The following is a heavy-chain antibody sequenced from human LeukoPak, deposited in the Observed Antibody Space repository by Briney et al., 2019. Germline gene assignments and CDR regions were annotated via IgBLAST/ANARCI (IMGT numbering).Heavy chain of an antibody. V-gene: IGHV3-11*04. CDR1: GFTFSDYY. J-gene: IGHJ1*01. Sequence: GGSLRLSCAASGFTFSDYYMSWIRQAPGKGLEWVSYISSSGSTIYYADSVKGRFTISRDNAKNTLYLQMNSLRAEDTAVYYCARVPITLAGTKDAKYFQHWGQGTLATVSS. CDR3: ARVPITLAGTKDAKYFQH. CDR2: ISSSGSTI. D-gene: IGHD6-19*01.